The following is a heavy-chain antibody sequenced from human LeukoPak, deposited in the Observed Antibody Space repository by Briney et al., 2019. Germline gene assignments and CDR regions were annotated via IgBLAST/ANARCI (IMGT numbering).Heavy chain of an antibody. CDR2: IFSGSGSST. Sequence: GGSLRLSCEAFGFTFSSFAMNWVRQAPGKGLEWVSTIFSGSGSSTYYADSVKGRFTISRDNSENTLYLQMNSLRAEDTAVYYCAKGGSYYYDSKNYLDYWGQGTLVTVSS. D-gene: IGHD3-22*01. CDR1: GFTFSSFA. CDR3: AKGGSYYYDSKNYLDY. J-gene: IGHJ4*02. V-gene: IGHV3-23*05.